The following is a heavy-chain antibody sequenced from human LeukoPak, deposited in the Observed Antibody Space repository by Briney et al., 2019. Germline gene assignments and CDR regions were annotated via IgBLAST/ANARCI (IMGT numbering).Heavy chain of an antibody. CDR1: GGSISSYY. J-gene: IGHJ4*02. V-gene: IGHV4-59*01. D-gene: IGHD3-3*01. Sequence: KPSETLSLTCTVSGGSISSYYWSWIRQPTGKPLEWIGHNYYSGSTNYNPSLKSRVTISVDTSKNQFSLKLSSVTAADTAVYYCASRSSIWSGYQDTLYYFDSWGQGTLVTVSS. CDR2: NYYSGST. CDR3: ASRSSIWSGYQDTLYYFDS.